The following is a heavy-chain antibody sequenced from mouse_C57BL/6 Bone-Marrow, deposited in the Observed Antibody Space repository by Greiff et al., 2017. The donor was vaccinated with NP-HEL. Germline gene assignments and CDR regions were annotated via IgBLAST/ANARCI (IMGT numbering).Heavy chain of an antibody. CDR2: ISNGGGST. CDR3: ARQAY. V-gene: IGHV5-12*01. J-gene: IGHJ3*01. Sequence: EVNVVDSGGGLVQPGGSLKLSCAASGFTFSDYYMYWVRQTPEKRLEWVAYISNGGGSTYYPDTVKGRFTISRDNAKNTLYLQMSRLKSEDTAMYYCARQAYWGQGTLVTVSA. CDR1: GFTFSDYY.